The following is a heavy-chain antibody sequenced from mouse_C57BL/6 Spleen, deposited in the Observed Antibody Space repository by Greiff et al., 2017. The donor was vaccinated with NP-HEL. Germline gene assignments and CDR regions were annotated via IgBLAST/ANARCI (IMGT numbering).Heavy chain of an antibody. J-gene: IGHJ4*01. CDR2: IYPGSGNT. D-gene: IGHD2-3*01. CDR3: ARVYDGLGAMDY. V-gene: IGHV1-76*01. CDR1: GYTFTDYY. Sequence: QVQLQQSGAELVRPGASVKLSCKASGYTFTDYYINWVKQRPGQGLEWIARIYPGSGNTYYNEKFKGKATLTAEKSSSTAYMQLSSLTSEDSAVYFCARVYDGLGAMDYWGQGTSVTVSS.